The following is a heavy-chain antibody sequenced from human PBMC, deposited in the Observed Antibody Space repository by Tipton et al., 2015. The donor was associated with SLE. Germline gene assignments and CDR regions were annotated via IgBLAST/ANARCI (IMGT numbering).Heavy chain of an antibody. CDR2: ISWDGGST. J-gene: IGHJ4*02. D-gene: IGHD3-3*01. CDR3: ARAIFGVVIDY. V-gene: IGHV3-43*01. CDR1: GFTFDDYT. Sequence: SLRLSCAASGFTFDDYTMHWVRQAPGKGLEWVSLISWDGGSTYYADSVKGRFTISRDNSKNSLYLQMNSLRAEDTAVYYCARAIFGVVIDYWGQGTLVTVSS.